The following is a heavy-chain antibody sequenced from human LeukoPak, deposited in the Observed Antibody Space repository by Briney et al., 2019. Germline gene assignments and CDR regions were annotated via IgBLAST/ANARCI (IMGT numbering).Heavy chain of an antibody. J-gene: IGHJ6*02. CDR3: ARDRIQLWSDGRYYYYSKDV. Sequence: SETLSLTCTVSGGSISSYYWSWIRQPPGKGLEWIGYIYYSGSTNYNPSLKSRVTISVDTSKNQFSLKLSSVTAADTAVYYCARDRIQLWSDGRYYYYSKDVWGQGTTVTVCS. CDR2: IYYSGST. V-gene: IGHV4-59*01. D-gene: IGHD5-18*01. CDR1: GGSISSYY.